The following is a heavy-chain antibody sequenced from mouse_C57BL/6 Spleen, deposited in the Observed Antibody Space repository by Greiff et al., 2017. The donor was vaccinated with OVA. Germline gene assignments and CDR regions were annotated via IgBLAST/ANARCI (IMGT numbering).Heavy chain of an antibody. CDR2: ISDGGSYT. Sequence: EVQLVESGGGLVKPGGSLKLSCAASGFTFSSYAMSWVRQTPEKRLEWVATISDGGSYTYYPDNVKGRFTISRDNAKNNLYLQMSHLKSEDTAMYYCARGGYYDYDGYFDVWGTGTTVTVSS. CDR1: GFTFSSYA. J-gene: IGHJ1*03. D-gene: IGHD2-4*01. CDR3: ARGGYYDYDGYFDV. V-gene: IGHV5-4*01.